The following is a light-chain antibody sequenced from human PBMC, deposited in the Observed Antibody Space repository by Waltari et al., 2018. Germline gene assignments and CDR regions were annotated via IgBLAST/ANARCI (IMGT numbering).Light chain of an antibody. J-gene: IGLJ2*01. CDR2: TTN. CDR1: TGAVTSGTY. V-gene: IGLV7-43*01. CDR3: LIYYGGVVV. Sequence: QTVATQEPSLTVSPGGTITLTCASSTGAVTSGTYPNWFHQKPGQAPRPLIYTTNNKHSWTPARFAGSLLGGKAALTLSGVQPEDEADYYCLIYYGGVVVFGGGTKLTVL.